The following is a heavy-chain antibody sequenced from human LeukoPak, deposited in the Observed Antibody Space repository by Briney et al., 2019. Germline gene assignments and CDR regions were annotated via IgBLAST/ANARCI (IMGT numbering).Heavy chain of an antibody. CDR3: ARDTRIAAAGTIDY. D-gene: IGHD6-13*01. CDR2: IYYDGGNK. J-gene: IGHJ4*02. CDR1: GFTFSTYG. Sequence: GTSLRLSCAASGFTFSTYGMHWVRQAPGKGLEWVAIIYYDGGNKYYADSVKGRFTISRDNPKNTLYLQMNSLRAEDTAVYYCARDTRIAAAGTIDYWGQGTLVTVSS. V-gene: IGHV3-33*01.